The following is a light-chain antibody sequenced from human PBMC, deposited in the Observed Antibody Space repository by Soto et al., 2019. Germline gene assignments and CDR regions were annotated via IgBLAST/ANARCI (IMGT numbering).Light chain of an antibody. V-gene: IGLV2-14*01. CDR3: SSYTSSNTFV. J-gene: IGLJ1*01. CDR2: DVS. CDR1: SSDVGRYNY. Sequence: QSVLAQPASVSGSPGQSIAISCTGTSSDVGRYNYVSWFQQHPGKAPKLMIYDVSNRPSGVSDHFSGSKSGNTASLTISGLQAEDEADYYCSSYTSSNTFVFGTGTKVTVL.